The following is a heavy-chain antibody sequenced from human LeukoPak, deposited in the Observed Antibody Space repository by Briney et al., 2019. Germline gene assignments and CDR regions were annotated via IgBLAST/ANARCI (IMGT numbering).Heavy chain of an antibody. CDR2: ISSSGRTI. D-gene: IGHD3-22*01. CDR1: GFTFSSYA. J-gene: IGHJ6*02. Sequence: PGGSLRLSCSASGFTFSSYAMHWVRQAPGKGLEWLSYISSSGRTIHYADSVKGRFTVSRDNAKNSLYLQMNSLRVEDTATYYCARALPYNFDSGGYYHYYGMDVWGRGTTVTVSS. V-gene: IGHV3-48*03. CDR3: ARALPYNFDSGGYYHYYGMDV.